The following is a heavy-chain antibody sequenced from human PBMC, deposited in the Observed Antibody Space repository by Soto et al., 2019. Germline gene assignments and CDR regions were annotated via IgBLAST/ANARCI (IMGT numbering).Heavy chain of an antibody. CDR1: GYTFTSYG. D-gene: IGHD6-13*01. V-gene: IGHV1-18*01. Sequence: QVQLVQSGAEVKKPGASVKVSCKASGYTFTSYGISWVRQAPGQGLEWMGWISAYNGNTNYAQKLQGRVTMTTDTSTSTAYMELRSLRYDDTAVYYCAREDSSSWYTWRGWFDPWGQGTLVTVSS. CDR3: AREDSSSWYTWRGWFDP. J-gene: IGHJ5*02. CDR2: ISAYNGNT.